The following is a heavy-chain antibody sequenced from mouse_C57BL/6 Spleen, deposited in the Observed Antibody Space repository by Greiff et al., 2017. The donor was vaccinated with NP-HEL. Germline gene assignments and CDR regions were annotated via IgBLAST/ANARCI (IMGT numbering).Heavy chain of an antibody. D-gene: IGHD2-5*01. Sequence: QVQLKQSGAELVRPGTSVKVSCKASGYAFTNYLIEWVKQRPGQGLEWIGVINTGSGGTNYNEKFKGKATLTADKSSSTAYMQLSSLTSEDSAVYFCARSAYYSNYLYAMDYWGQGTSVTVSS. CDR3: ARSAYYSNYLYAMDY. J-gene: IGHJ4*01. CDR1: GYAFTNYL. V-gene: IGHV1-54*01. CDR2: INTGSGGT.